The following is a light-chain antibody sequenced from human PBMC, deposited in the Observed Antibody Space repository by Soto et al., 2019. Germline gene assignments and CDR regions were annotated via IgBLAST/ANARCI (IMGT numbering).Light chain of an antibody. J-gene: IGLJ2*01. V-gene: IGLV1-51*01. Sequence: QSVLTQPPSVSAAPGQKITISCSGSSSNIGNNYVYWYQQLPGTAPKLLIYDTNNRPSGIPDRFSGSKSGTSATLGITGLQTGDEAYYYCGTWDSSLNAGVFGGGTKLTVL. CDR3: GTWDSSLNAGV. CDR1: SSNIGNNY. CDR2: DTN.